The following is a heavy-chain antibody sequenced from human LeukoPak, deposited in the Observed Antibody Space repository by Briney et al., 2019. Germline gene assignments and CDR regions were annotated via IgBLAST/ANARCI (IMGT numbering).Heavy chain of an antibody. Sequence: SETLSLTCTVSGGSISSYYWSWIRQSPGKGLEWIGYIYYSGSTNYNPSLKSRVTISVDTSKNQFSLKLSSVTAADTAVYYCARDYKYSSGWYGVDYYYGMDVWGQGTTVTVSS. CDR3: ARDYKYSSGWYGVDYYYGMDV. CDR2: IYYSGST. J-gene: IGHJ6*02. CDR1: GGSISSYY. D-gene: IGHD6-19*01. V-gene: IGHV4-59*01.